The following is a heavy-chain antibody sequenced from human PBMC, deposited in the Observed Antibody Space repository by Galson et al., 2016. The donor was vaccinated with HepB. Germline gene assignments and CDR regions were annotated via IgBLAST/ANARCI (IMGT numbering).Heavy chain of an antibody. D-gene: IGHD6-13*01. J-gene: IGHJ3*02. V-gene: IGHV4-39*07. CDR2: INHSGSV. CDR3: ARRGENSWYENDAFDI. CDR1: VGSISSPGYY. Sequence: ETLSLTCSVSVGSISSPGYYWAWSRQSPGKGLEWIGEINHSGSVNYNPSLKSRLSISRDTSKNEFFMKLNSMTAADTAVYYCARRGENSWYENDAFDIWGQGTVVTVSS.